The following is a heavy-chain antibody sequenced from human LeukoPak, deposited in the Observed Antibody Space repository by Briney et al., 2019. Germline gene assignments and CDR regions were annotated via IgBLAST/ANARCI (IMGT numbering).Heavy chain of an antibody. CDR2: IYYSGSA. J-gene: IGHJ5*02. CDR1: SASISSYY. D-gene: IGHD6-13*01. V-gene: IGHV4-59*12. Sequence: SETLSLTCTVSSASISSYYWSWIRQSPGKGLEWIGNIYYSGSANYNPSLKSRVTISVDTSKNQFSLKLSSVTAADTAVYYCARDIAAAGFNWFDPWGQGTLVTVSS. CDR3: ARDIAAAGFNWFDP.